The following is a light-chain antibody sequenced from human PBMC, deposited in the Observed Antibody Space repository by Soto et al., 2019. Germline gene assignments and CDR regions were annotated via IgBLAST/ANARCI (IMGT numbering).Light chain of an antibody. Sequence: VLTHSPATLSLSPGASATLSCRASRSISSYLAWYQQKTGQAPSLLIYDASSRPTDIPARFSGSGSGTDFTLTISSLEPEDFAVYYCQQRSNLPITFGQGTRLEIK. CDR1: RSISSY. CDR2: DAS. CDR3: QQRSNLPIT. J-gene: IGKJ5*01. V-gene: IGKV3-11*01.